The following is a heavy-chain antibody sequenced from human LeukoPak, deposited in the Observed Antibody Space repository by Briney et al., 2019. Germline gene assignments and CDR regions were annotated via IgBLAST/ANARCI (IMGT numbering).Heavy chain of an antibody. D-gene: IGHD5-12*01. CDR3: AKENYRYSGYDFILDY. V-gene: IGHV3-43D*03. J-gene: IGHJ4*02. CDR2: ISWDGGST. CDR1: GFTFSSFE. Sequence: GGSLRLSCAASGFTFSSFEMNWVRQAPGKGLEWVSLISWDGGSTYYADSVKGRFTISRDNSKNSLYLQMNSLRAEDTALYYCAKENYRYSGYDFILDYWGQGTLDTVSS.